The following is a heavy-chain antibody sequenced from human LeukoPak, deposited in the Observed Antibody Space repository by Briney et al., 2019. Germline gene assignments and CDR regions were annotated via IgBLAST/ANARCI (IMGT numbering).Heavy chain of an antibody. Sequence: ASVKVSFKASGYTFTDYCMHWVRQAPGQGLEWMGWINPNSGGTNYAQKFQGRVTMTRDTSISTAYMELSRLRSDDTAVYYCARDRTFSDYWGQGTLVTVSS. CDR1: GYTFTDYC. CDR3: ARDRTFSDY. CDR2: INPNSGGT. J-gene: IGHJ4*02. D-gene: IGHD1-1*01. V-gene: IGHV1-2*02.